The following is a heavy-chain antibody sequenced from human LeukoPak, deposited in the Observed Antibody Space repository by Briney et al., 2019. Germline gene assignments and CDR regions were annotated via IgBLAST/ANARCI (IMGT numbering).Heavy chain of an antibody. Sequence: GGSLRLSCAASGFTFSSYAMSWVRQAPGKGLEWVSAISGSGGSTYYADSVKGRFTISRDNAKNSLYLQMNSLRAEDTAVYYCARELRGYSYGRGSDYWGQGTLVTVSS. CDR2: ISGSGGST. CDR3: ARELRGYSYGRGSDY. V-gene: IGHV3-23*01. J-gene: IGHJ4*02. CDR1: GFTFSSYA. D-gene: IGHD5-18*01.